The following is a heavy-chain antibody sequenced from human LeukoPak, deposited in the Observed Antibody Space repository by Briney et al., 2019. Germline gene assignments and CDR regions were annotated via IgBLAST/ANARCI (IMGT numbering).Heavy chain of an antibody. CDR3: AREASDTAMATYSFDY. V-gene: IGHV4-4*07. J-gene: IGHJ4*02. CDR1: GGSISTYY. Sequence: SETLSLTCTVSGGSISTYYWSWIRQPAGKGLEWIGRIYISGRTHYNPSLQSRVTMSLDTSRNQFSLKLRSVTAADTAVYYCAREASDTAMATYSFDYWGQGTLVTVSS. D-gene: IGHD5-18*01. CDR2: IYISGRT.